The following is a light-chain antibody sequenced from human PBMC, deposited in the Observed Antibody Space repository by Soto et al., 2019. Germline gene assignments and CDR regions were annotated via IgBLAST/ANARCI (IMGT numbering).Light chain of an antibody. CDR2: DVS. V-gene: IGLV2-14*01. J-gene: IGLJ2*01. Sequence: QSALTQPASVSGSPGQSITISCTGTSSDVGGYNYVSWYQQHPGKAPKRRIYDVSNRPSGVSNRFSGSKSGNTASLTISGLQAEDEADYYCSSYTSSSTDVVFGGGTKLTVL. CDR1: SSDVGGYNY. CDR3: SSYTSSSTDVV.